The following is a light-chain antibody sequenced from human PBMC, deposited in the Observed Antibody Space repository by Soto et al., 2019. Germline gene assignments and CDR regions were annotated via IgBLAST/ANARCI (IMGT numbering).Light chain of an antibody. J-gene: IGLJ1*01. V-gene: IGLV2-14*01. CDR1: SSDVGAYNF. Sequence: QSVLTQPASVSGSPGQSITISCTGTSSDVGAYNFVSWYQQHPGKAPKLMIFEVSHRPSGVSNRFSGFKSGNTASLTISGLQAEDEADYYCSSYTSSNSLYVFGTGTKVTVL. CDR3: SSYTSSNSLYV. CDR2: EVS.